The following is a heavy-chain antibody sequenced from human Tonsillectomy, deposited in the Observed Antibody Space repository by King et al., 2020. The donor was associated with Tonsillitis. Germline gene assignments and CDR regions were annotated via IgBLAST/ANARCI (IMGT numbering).Heavy chain of an antibody. CDR1: GGSFSGYY. V-gene: IGHV4-34*01. D-gene: IGHD2-21*02. Sequence: VQLQQWGAGLLKPSETLSLTCAVYGGSFSGYYWTWIRQPPGKGLEWIGEINHSGRTNYNPSLKSRVTISVDTSKSQFSLRLGSVTAADTALYYCARSVPRVPHCHAMDVGGQGPTVTVSS. J-gene: IGHJ6*02. CDR3: ARSVPRVPHCHAMDV. CDR2: INHSGRT.